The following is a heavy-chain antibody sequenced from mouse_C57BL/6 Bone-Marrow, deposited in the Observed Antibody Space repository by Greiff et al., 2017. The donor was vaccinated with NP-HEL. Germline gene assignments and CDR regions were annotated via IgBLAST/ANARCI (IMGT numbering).Heavy chain of an antibody. D-gene: IGHD2-5*01. CDR3: ARLIFYNNPSYAMDY. CDR1: GYTFTDYN. Sequence: VQLKQSGPELVKPGASVKIPCKASGYTFTDYNMDWVKQSHGKSLEWIGDINPNNGGTIYNQKFKGKATLTVDKSSSTAYMELRSLTSEDTVVYYCARLIFYNNPSYAMDYWGQGTSLTVSS. V-gene: IGHV1-18*01. CDR2: INPNNGGT. J-gene: IGHJ4*01.